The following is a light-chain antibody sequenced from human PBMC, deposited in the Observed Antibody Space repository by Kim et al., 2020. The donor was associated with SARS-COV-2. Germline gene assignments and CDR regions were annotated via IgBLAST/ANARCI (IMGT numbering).Light chain of an antibody. V-gene: IGKV1-27*01. Sequence: DIQMTQSPSSLSASVGDRVTVTCRASQGISNSLAWYQQKPGKVPKLLIYAASTLQSGVPSRFSGSGPGTDFTLTISSLQPEDVATYYCQHYNSPPRTFGQGTKVDIK. CDR1: QGISNS. J-gene: IGKJ1*01. CDR3: QHYNSPPRT. CDR2: AAS.